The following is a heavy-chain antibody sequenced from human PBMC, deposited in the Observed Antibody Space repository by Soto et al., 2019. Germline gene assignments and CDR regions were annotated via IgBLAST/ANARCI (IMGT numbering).Heavy chain of an antibody. CDR3: AADPMAYCSSTSCYNYYYGMDV. D-gene: IGHD2-2*02. V-gene: IGHV1-58*01. Sequence: SVKVSCKASGFTFTSSAVQWVRQARGQRREWIGWIVVGSGNTNYAQKFQERVTITRDMSTSTAYMELSSLRSEDTAVYYCAADPMAYCSSTSCYNYYYGMDVWGQGXTVTVYS. J-gene: IGHJ6*02. CDR1: GFTFTSSA. CDR2: IVVGSGNT.